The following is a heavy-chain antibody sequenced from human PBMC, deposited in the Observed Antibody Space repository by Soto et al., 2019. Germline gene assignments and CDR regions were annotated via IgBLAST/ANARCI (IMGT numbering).Heavy chain of an antibody. D-gene: IGHD5-18*01. J-gene: IGHJ5*02. Sequence: GGSLRLSCAASGFTFSSYAMSWVRQAPGKGLEWVSAISGSGGSTYYADSVMGRFTISRDNSKNTLYLQMNSLRAEDTAVYYCSRYSYGWGTYNWFDPWGQGTLVTVSS. CDR2: ISGSGGST. CDR1: GFTFSSYA. CDR3: SRYSYGWGTYNWFDP. V-gene: IGHV3-23*01.